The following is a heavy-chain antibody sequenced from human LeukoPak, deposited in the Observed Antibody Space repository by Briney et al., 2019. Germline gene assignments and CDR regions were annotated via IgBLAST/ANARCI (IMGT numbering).Heavy chain of an antibody. Sequence: ASVKVSCKASGYTLTAYYIHWVRQVPGRGLEWVRRINPNSGNTKQSQKLQGRVTVSRDTSINTAYMELSRLTSDDTAVYYCARGYSGYDLKMGHWGQGTLVTVSS. CDR1: GYTLTAYY. V-gene: IGHV1-2*06. CDR2: INPNSGNT. J-gene: IGHJ4*02. CDR3: ARGYSGYDLKMGH. D-gene: IGHD5-12*01.